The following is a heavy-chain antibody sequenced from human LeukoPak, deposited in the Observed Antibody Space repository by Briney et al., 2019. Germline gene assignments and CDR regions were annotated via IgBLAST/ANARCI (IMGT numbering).Heavy chain of an antibody. Sequence: SETLSLTCTVSGGSISSSSYYWGWIRQPPGKGLEWIGSIYYSGSTYYNPSLKSRVTISVDTSKNQFSLKLTSVTAADTAVYYCAREAYYGSGSYYKLDSVALYFDYWGQGTLVTVSS. D-gene: IGHD3-10*01. V-gene: IGHV4-39*07. CDR1: GGSISSSSYY. CDR2: IYYSGST. J-gene: IGHJ4*02. CDR3: AREAYYGSGSYYKLDSVALYFDY.